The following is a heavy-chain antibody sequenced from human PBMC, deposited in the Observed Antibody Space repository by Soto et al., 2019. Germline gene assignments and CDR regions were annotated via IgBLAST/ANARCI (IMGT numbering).Heavy chain of an antibody. V-gene: IGHV4-31*02. CDR1: GGSISSGGYY. CDR2: IYYSGST. J-gene: IGHJ4*02. D-gene: IGHD3-22*01. CDR3: ARIFYSSGYYYIYYFDY. Sequence: SETLSLTCTVSGGSISSGGYYWSWIRQHPGKGLEWIGYIYYSGSTYYNPSLKSRVTISVDTSKNQFSLKLSSVTAADTAVYYCARIFYSSGYYYIYYFDYWGQGTLVTVSS.